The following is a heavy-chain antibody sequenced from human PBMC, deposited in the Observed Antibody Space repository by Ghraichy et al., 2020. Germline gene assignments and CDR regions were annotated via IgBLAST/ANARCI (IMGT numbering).Heavy chain of an antibody. V-gene: IGHV3-23*01. CDR3: AKGIAAGTSAISYYYNGMDV. D-gene: IGHD6-13*01. CDR1: GFTFSSYV. J-gene: IGHJ6*02. Sequence: LNISCAASGFTFSSYVLSWVRQAPGKGLEWVSGISGSGGSTYYPDSVKGRFTISRDNSKNTLYLQMNSLRVEDTAIYYCAKGIAAGTSAISYYYNGMDVWGQGTTVTVSS. CDR2: ISGSGGST.